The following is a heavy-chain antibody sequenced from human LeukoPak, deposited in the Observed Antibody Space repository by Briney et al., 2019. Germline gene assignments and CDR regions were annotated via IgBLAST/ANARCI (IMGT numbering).Heavy chain of an antibody. CDR1: GFTFSSYW. CDR2: IKQDGSEK. V-gene: IGHV3-7*01. CDR3: AREAYYDSSAALPADY. D-gene: IGHD3-22*01. Sequence: TGGSLRLSCAASGFTFSSYWMSWVRQAPGEGREWVANIKQDGSEKYYVDSVKGRFTISRDNAKNSLYLQMNSLRAEDTAVYYCAREAYYDSSAALPADYWGQGTLVTVSS. J-gene: IGHJ4*02.